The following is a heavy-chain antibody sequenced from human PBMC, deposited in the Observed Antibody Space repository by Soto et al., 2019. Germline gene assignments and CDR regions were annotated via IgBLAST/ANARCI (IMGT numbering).Heavy chain of an antibody. V-gene: IGHV4-39*01. CDR1: GGSISSSSYY. D-gene: IGHD2-2*01. CDR2: IYYSGST. Sequence: QLQLQESGPGLVKPSETLSLTCTVSGGSISSSSYYWGWIRQPPGKGLEWIGSIYYSGSTYYNPSLKSRVTISVDTSKNHVSLKLSSVTAADTPVYYCARHALLIVVVPAANGHNGFDPWGQGTLVTVSS. J-gene: IGHJ5*02. CDR3: ARHALLIVVVPAANGHNGFDP.